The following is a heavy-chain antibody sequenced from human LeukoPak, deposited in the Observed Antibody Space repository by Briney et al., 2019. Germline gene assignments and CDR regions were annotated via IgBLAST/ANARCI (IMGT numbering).Heavy chain of an antibody. CDR2: ISGSGGST. J-gene: IGHJ6*02. Sequence: GASLRLSCAASGFTFSSYAMSWVRQAPGKGLEWVSAISGSGGSTYYADSVKGRFTISRDNSKNTLYLQMNSLRAEDTAVYYCAIQVNYYGSGIPMDVWGQGTTVTVSS. V-gene: IGHV3-23*01. D-gene: IGHD3-10*01. CDR3: AIQVNYYGSGIPMDV. CDR1: GFTFSSYA.